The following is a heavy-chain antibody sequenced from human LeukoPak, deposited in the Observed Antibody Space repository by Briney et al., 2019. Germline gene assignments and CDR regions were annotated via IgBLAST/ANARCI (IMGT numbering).Heavy chain of an antibody. CDR1: GFTVSSNY. CDR2: ISGSGGSA. D-gene: IGHD6-19*01. J-gene: IGHJ4*02. CDR3: AKDEDNSGWYAVAYFDY. Sequence: GGSLRLSCAASGFTVSSNYMNWVRQAPGKGLEWVSTISGSGGSAYYADSVKGRFTISRDNSRNTLYLQMNSLRAEDTAIYYCAKDEDNSGWYAVAYFDYWGQGTPVTVSS. V-gene: IGHV3-23*01.